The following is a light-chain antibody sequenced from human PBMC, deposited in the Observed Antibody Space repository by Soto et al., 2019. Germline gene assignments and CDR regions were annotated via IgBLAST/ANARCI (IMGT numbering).Light chain of an antibody. J-gene: IGKJ5*01. CDR1: QSLSINS. Sequence: EIVMTQSPVTLSLTPGERATLSCRASQSLSINSLAWYQQKPGQSPRLLIYAASSRATGIPDRFSGSGSGTDFSLTISRLEPEDFAVYYCQQYGSSPITFGQGTRLEIK. CDR2: AAS. CDR3: QQYGSSPIT. V-gene: IGKV3-20*01.